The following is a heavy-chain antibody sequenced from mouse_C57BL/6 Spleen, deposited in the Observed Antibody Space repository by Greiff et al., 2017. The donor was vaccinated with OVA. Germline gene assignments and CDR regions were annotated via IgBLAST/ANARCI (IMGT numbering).Heavy chain of an antibody. Sequence: VQLQQPGAELVRPGSSVKLSCKASGYTFTSYWMDWVKQRPGQGLEWIGNIYPSASETHYNQKFKDKATLTVDKSSSTAYMQLSSLTSEDSAVYYCARGGNYEYYYAMDYWGQGTSVTVSS. CDR1: GYTFTSYW. D-gene: IGHD2-1*01. CDR2: IYPSASET. J-gene: IGHJ4*01. V-gene: IGHV1-61*01. CDR3: ARGGNYEYYYAMDY.